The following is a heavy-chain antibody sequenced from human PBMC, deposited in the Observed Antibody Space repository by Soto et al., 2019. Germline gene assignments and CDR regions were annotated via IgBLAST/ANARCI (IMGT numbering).Heavy chain of an antibody. Sequence: QVQLVQSGAEVKKPGASVKVSCKASGYTFTSYDINWVRQATGQGLEWMGWMNPNSGNTGYAQKFQGRVTMTRNTSKSTAYRERSSLRSEDTAVYYCAGGGGDFGVVTTWGQGTLVTVSS. J-gene: IGHJ4*02. D-gene: IGHD3-3*01. CDR2: MNPNSGNT. CDR1: GYTFTSYD. CDR3: AGGGGDFGVVTT. V-gene: IGHV1-8*01.